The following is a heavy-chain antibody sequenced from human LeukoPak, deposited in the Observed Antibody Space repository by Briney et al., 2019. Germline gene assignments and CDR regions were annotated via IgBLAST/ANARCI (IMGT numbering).Heavy chain of an antibody. V-gene: IGHV4-4*07. D-gene: IGHD3-16*02. Sequence: ASETLSLTCTVSGGSISSYYWSWIRQPAGKGLEWIGRIYTSGSTNYNPSLKSRVTMSVDTSKNQFSLKLSSVTAADTAVYYCARDHYDYVWGSYRGNWFDPWGQGTLVTVSS. J-gene: IGHJ5*02. CDR2: IYTSGST. CDR1: GGSISSYY. CDR3: ARDHYDYVWGSYRGNWFDP.